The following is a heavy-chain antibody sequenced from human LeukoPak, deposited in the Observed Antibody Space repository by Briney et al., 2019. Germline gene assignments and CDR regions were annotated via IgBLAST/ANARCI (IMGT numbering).Heavy chain of an antibody. Sequence: GGSLRLSCAASGFTFSNFRMHWVRLAPGKGLEWVANIKQDGSEKYYVDSVKGRFTISRDNAKNSLYLQMNSLRAEDTAVYYCARAIGGSASYWGQGTLVTVSS. D-gene: IGHD3-10*01. CDR1: GFTFSNFR. V-gene: IGHV3-7*01. CDR3: ARAIGGSASY. J-gene: IGHJ4*02. CDR2: IKQDGSEK.